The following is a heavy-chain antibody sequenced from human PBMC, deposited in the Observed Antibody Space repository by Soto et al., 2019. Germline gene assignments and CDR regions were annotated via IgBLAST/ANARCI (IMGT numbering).Heavy chain of an antibody. Sequence: PGGSLRLSCAASGFTVSSNYMSWVRQAPGKGLEWVSLIYSGGTTYYADSVKGRFTISRDNSKNTLYLQMNSLRAEDTAVYYCARAIGYCPNGVCYTDAFDIWGQGTMVTVSS. CDR1: GFTVSSNY. D-gene: IGHD2-8*01. CDR2: IYSGGTT. V-gene: IGHV3-66*01. CDR3: ARAIGYCPNGVCYTDAFDI. J-gene: IGHJ3*02.